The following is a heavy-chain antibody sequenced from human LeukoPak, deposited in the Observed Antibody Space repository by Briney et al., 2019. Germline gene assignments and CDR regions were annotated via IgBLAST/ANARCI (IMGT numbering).Heavy chain of an antibody. D-gene: IGHD6-19*01. CDR2: IYYSGST. J-gene: IGHJ4*02. CDR3: ARVNSSGWLTFFDY. CDR1: GGSISSGGYY. V-gene: IGHV4-31*03. Sequence: PSQTLSLTCTVSGGSISSGGYYWSWIRQHPGKGLEWIGYIYYSGSTYYNPSRKSRVTISVDTSKNQFSLKLSSVTAADTAVYYCARVNSSGWLTFFDYWGQGTLVTVSS.